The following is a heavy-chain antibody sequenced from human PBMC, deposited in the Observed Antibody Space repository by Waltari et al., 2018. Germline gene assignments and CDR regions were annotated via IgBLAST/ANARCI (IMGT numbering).Heavy chain of an antibody. CDR2: IYTSGST. CDR3: ARANSSGLHHAFDI. Sequence: QVQLQESGPGLVKPSQTLSLTCTVSGGSISSGSYYWSWIRQPAGKGLEWIGYIYTSGSTNYTPSLKSRVTISVDTSKNQFSLKLSSVTAADTAVYYCARANSSGLHHAFDIWGQGTMVTVSS. CDR1: GGSISSGSYY. D-gene: IGHD3-22*01. V-gene: IGHV4-61*09. J-gene: IGHJ3*02.